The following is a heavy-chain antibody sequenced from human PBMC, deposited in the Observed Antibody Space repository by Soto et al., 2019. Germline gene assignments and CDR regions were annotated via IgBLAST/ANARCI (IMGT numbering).Heavy chain of an antibody. Sequence: SETLSLTXTVSGGSISSYYWSWIRQPPGKGLEWIGYIYYSGSTNYNPSLKSRVTISVDTSKNQFSLKLSSVTAADTAVYYCARDIGPLLLWFGESYYGMDVWGQGTTVTVSS. V-gene: IGHV4-59*01. CDR1: GGSISSYY. D-gene: IGHD3-10*01. J-gene: IGHJ6*02. CDR3: ARDIGPLLLWFGESYYGMDV. CDR2: IYYSGST.